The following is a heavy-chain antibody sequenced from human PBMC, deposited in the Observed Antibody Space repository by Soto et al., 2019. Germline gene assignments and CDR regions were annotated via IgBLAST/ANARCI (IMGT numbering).Heavy chain of an antibody. CDR2: IYHSGST. CDR1: GGSISSGGYS. CDR3: ARKNGVLDAFDI. V-gene: IGHV4-30-2*01. Sequence: PSETLSLTCAVSGGSISSGGYSWSWIRQPPGKGLEWIGYIYHSGSTYYNPSLKSRVTISVDRSKNQFSLKLSTVTAVDTAVYYCARKNGVLDAFDIWGQGTMVTVSS. D-gene: IGHD4-17*01. J-gene: IGHJ3*02.